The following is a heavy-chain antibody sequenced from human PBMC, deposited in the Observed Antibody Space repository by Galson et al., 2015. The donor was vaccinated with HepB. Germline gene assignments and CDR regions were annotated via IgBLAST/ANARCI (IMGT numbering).Heavy chain of an antibody. V-gene: IGHV3-23*01. CDR2: ISGSGGST. J-gene: IGHJ5*02. D-gene: IGHD2-2*01. CDR3: ARLQDVVEVPAAVGGWFDP. Sequence: SLRLSCAASGFTFSSYAMSWARQAPGKGLEWVATISGSGGSTYYADSVKGRFTISRDNSKNTLYLQVSSLRVGDTAVYYCARLQDVVEVPAAVGGWFDPWGQGTLVTVSS. CDR1: GFTFSSYA.